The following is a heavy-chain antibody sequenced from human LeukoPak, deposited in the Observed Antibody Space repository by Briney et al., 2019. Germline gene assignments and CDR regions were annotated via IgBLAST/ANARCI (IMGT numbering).Heavy chain of an antibody. J-gene: IGHJ5*02. Sequence: SETLSLTCTVSGGSISSYYWSWMRQPPGKGLEWIGYIYYSGSTNYNPSLKSRVTISVDTSKNQFSLKLSSVTAADTAVYYCERGTIDYGDYVNWFDPWGQGTLVTVSS. D-gene: IGHD4-17*01. V-gene: IGHV4-59*01. CDR3: ERGTIDYGDYVNWFDP. CDR2: IYYSGST. CDR1: GGSISSYY.